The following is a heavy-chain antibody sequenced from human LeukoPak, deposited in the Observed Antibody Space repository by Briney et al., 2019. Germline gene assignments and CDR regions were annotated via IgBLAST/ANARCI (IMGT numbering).Heavy chain of an antibody. CDR3: ARGFRNVDY. Sequence: MASETLSLTCTVSGGSISSYYWSWIRQPPGKGLEWIGYIYYSGSTNYNPSLKSRVTISVDTSKNQFSLKLSSVTAADTAVYYCARGFRNVDYWGQGTLVTVSS. V-gene: IGHV4-59*12. CDR1: GGSISSYY. D-gene: IGHD1-1*01. J-gene: IGHJ4*02. CDR2: IYYSGST.